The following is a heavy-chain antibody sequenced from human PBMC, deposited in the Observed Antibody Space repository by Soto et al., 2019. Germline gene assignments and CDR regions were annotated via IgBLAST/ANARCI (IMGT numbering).Heavy chain of an antibody. D-gene: IGHD1-26*01. J-gene: IGHJ4*02. CDR2: IYYSGST. V-gene: IGHV4-59*08. CDR1: GGNISSYY. Sequence: SETLSLTCTVFGGNISSYYWSWIRQPPGKGLEWIGYIYYSGSTNYNPSLKSRVTISVDTSKNQFSLKLSSVTAADTAVYYCARLTPELLNRKFDYWGQGTLVTVSS. CDR3: ARLTPELLNRKFDY.